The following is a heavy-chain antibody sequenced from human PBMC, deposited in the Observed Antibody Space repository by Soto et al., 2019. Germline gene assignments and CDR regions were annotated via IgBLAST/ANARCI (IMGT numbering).Heavy chain of an antibody. D-gene: IGHD3-10*01. J-gene: IGHJ6*02. CDR2: MSYDESNV. CDR1: GFAFSRYG. V-gene: IGHV3-30*18. CDR3: AKVVRGGTARYQGMDV. Sequence: GGSLRLSCAASGFAFSRYGMHWVRQAPGKGLDWVAVMSYDESNVYYTDSVKGRFTISRDNSRNTLYLQMDSLRIEDTALYYCAKVVRGGTARYQGMDVWGQGTTVTVSS.